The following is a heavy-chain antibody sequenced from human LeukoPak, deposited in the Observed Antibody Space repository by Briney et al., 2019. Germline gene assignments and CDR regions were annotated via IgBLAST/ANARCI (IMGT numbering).Heavy chain of an antibody. CDR2: ISSSGSTI. V-gene: IGHV3-11*04. D-gene: IGHD3-22*01. Sequence: GGSLRLSCAASGFTFSDYYMSWIRQAPGKGLEWVSYISSSGSTIYYADSVKGRFTISRDNAKNSLYLQMNSLRAEDTAVYYCARNYYDSSGYYLNWFDPWGQGTLVTVSS. CDR1: GFTFSDYY. J-gene: IGHJ5*02. CDR3: ARNYYDSSGYYLNWFDP.